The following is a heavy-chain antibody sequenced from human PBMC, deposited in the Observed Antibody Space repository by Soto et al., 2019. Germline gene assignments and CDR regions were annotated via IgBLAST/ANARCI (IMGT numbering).Heavy chain of an antibody. V-gene: IGHV3-30*18. Sequence: QVQLVESGGGVVQPGRSLRLSCAASGFTFSSYGMHWVRQAPGKGLEWVAVISYDGSNKYYADSVKGRFTISRDNSKNTRYLQMNSLRAEDTAVYYCAKMSGSYLSGDYWGQGTLVTVSS. CDR3: AKMSGSYLSGDY. D-gene: IGHD3-10*01. CDR1: GFTFSSYG. J-gene: IGHJ4*02. CDR2: ISYDGSNK.